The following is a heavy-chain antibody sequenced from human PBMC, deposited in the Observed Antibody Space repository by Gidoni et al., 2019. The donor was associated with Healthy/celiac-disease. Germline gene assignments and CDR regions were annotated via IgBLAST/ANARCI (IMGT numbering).Heavy chain of an antibody. CDR3: ARLQAYQPYYFDY. CDR2: IYTSGST. CDR1: GGSISSGSYY. D-gene: IGHD2-2*01. Sequence: QVQLQESGPGLVKPSQTLSLTCTVSGGSISSGSYYWSWIRQPAGKGLEWIGRIYTSGSTNYNPSLKSRVTISVDTSKNQFSLKLSSVTAADTAVYYCARLQAYQPYYFDYWGQGTLVTVSS. V-gene: IGHV4-61*02. J-gene: IGHJ4*02.